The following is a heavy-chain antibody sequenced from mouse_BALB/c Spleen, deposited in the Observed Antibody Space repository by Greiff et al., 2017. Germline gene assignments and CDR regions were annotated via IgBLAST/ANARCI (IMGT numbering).Heavy chain of an antibody. CDR2: IYPGDGDT. D-gene: IGHD1-1*01. J-gene: IGHJ2*01. Sequence: VQLQQSGPELVKPGASVKISCKASGYAFSSSWMNWVKQRPGQGLEWIGRIYPGDGDTNYNGKFKGKATLTADKSSSTAYMQLSSLTSVDSAVYFCARDGSSYDFDYWGQGTTLTVSS. CDR1: GYAFSSSW. V-gene: IGHV1-82*01. CDR3: ARDGSSYDFDY.